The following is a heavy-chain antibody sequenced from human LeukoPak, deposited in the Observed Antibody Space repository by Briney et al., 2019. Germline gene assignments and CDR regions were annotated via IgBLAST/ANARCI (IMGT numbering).Heavy chain of an antibody. J-gene: IGHJ3*02. CDR3: ARPGITGTMGYGAFDI. V-gene: IGHV3-21*01. CDR2: ISSSSSYI. Sequence: PGGSLRLSCAASGFTFSSYSMNWVRQAPGKGLEWVSSISSSSSYIYYADSVKGRFTISRDNAKNSLFLQMNSLRVEDTAVYYCARPGITGTMGYGAFDIWGQGTRVTVSS. CDR1: GFTFSSYS. D-gene: IGHD1-7*01.